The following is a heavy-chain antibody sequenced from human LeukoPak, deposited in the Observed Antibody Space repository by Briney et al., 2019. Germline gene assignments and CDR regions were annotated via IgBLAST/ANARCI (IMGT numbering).Heavy chain of an antibody. J-gene: IGHJ4*02. D-gene: IGHD1-26*01. CDR2: INHSGST. V-gene: IGHV4-34*01. Sequence: PSETLSLTCAVYGGSFSGYYWSWIRQPPGKGLEWIGEINHSGSTNYNPSLKSRVTISVDTSKNQFSLKLSSVTAADTAVYYCARITRELRCYFDYWGQGTLVTVSS. CDR3: ARITRELRCYFDY. CDR1: GGSFSGYY.